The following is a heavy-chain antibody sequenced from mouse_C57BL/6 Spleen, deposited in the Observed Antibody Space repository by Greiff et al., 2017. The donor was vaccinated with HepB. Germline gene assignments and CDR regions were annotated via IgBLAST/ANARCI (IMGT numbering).Heavy chain of an antibody. Sequence: VQLQQSGAELVRPGASVKLSCKASGYTFTDYYINWVKQRPGQGLEWIARIYPGSGNTYYNEKFKGKATLTAEKSSSTAYMQLSSLTSEDSAVYFCAVDSSGYKAFAYWGQGTLVTVSA. D-gene: IGHD3-2*02. V-gene: IGHV1-76*01. CDR1: GYTFTDYY. CDR3: AVDSSGYKAFAY. J-gene: IGHJ3*01. CDR2: IYPGSGNT.